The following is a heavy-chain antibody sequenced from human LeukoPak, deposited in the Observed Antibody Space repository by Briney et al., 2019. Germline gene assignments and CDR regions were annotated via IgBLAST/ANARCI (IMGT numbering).Heavy chain of an antibody. J-gene: IGHJ4*02. CDR3: ARKGIAVAGTGDY. D-gene: IGHD6-19*01. CDR1: GGSISSSSYY. CDR2: IYYSGST. Sequence: SETLSLTCTVSGGSISSSSYYWGWIRQPPGKGLEWIGSIYYSGSTYYNPSLKSRVTISVDTSKNQFSLKLSPVTAADTAVYYCARKGIAVAGTGDYWGQGTLVTVSS. V-gene: IGHV4-39*01.